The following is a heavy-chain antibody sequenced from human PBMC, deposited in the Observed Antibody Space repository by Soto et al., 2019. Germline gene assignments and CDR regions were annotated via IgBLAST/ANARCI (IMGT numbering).Heavy chain of an antibody. CDR2: ISYDGSNK. D-gene: IGHD3-16*01. CDR3: ARDRGSPMITFLNGPDGGYFDY. V-gene: IGHV3-30-3*01. CDR1: GFTFSSYA. J-gene: IGHJ4*02. Sequence: GGSLRLSCAASGFTFSSYAMHWVRQAPGKGLEWVAVISYDGSNKYYADSVKGRFTISRDNSKNTLYLQMNSLRAEDTAVYYCARDRGSPMITFLNGPDGGYFDYWGQGTLVTVSS.